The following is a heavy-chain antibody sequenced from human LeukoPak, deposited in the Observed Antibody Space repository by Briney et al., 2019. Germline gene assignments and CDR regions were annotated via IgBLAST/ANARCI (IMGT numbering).Heavy chain of an antibody. CDR3: ARRLRFRSFAY. CDR2: IYNSGST. V-gene: IGHV4-61*02. D-gene: IGHD4-17*01. CDR1: GGSISSGSYY. J-gene: IGHJ4*02. Sequence: SETLSLTCTVSGGSISSGSYYWSWIRQPAGKGLEWIGRIYNSGSTNYNPSLNSRVTISVDTSKNQFSLKLNSVTAADTAVYYCARRLRFRSFAYWGQGTLVTVSS.